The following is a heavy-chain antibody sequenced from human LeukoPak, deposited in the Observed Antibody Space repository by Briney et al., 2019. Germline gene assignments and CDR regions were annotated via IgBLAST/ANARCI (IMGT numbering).Heavy chain of an antibody. V-gene: IGHV3-43*02. D-gene: IGHD3-22*01. J-gene: IGHJ4*02. CDR2: ITGDGRST. Sequence: RAGASLRLSCAAAGFTLHLYATRSVRLAPRDGLGWVYLITGDGRSTYYADSVKGRFTISRDNSKNSLYLQMNSLRTEDTALYYCAKRSYDSSGPTDWGQGTLVTVSS. CDR3: AKRSYDSSGPTD. CDR1: GFTLHLYA.